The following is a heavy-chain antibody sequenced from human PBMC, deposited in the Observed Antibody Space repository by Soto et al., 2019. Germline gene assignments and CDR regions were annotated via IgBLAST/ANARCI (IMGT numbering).Heavy chain of an antibody. J-gene: IGHJ5*02. D-gene: IGHD2-15*01. CDR2: IYYSGST. V-gene: IGHV4-31*03. CDR1: GGSISSGGYY. CDR3: PRGTQLGYCSGGSCYWFAP. Sequence: QVQLQESGPGLVKPSQTLSLTCTVSGGSISSGGYYWSWIRQHPGKGLEWIGYIYYSGSTYYNPSXXRRVPIHVSPXXNXCXXKLSSGTAADTAGYYCPRGTQLGYCSGGSCYWFAPWGQGTLVTVSA.